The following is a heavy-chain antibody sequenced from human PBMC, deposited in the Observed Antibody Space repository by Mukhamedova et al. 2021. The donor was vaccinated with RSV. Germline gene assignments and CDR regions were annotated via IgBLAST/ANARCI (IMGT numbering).Heavy chain of an antibody. J-gene: IGHJ4*02. Sequence: ADFVKGRFTISRDNAKNMISLQMNSLTAEDSAVYYCARDGGGSFDSWGQGTLVTVSS. CDR3: ARDGGGSFDS. V-gene: IGHV3-74*01.